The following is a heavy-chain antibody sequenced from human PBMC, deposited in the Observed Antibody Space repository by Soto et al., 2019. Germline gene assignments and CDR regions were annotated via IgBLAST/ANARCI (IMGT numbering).Heavy chain of an antibody. J-gene: IGHJ6*03. Sequence: GGSLRLSCAASGFTFSNAWMSWVRQAPGKGLEWVGRIKSKTDGGTTDYAAPVKGRFTISRDDSKNTLYLQMNSLKTEDTAVYYCTGDSSSWYGGYYYYYMDVWGKGTTVTVSS. D-gene: IGHD6-13*01. CDR2: IKSKTDGGTT. V-gene: IGHV3-15*01. CDR1: GFTFSNAW. CDR3: TGDSSSWYGGYYYYYMDV.